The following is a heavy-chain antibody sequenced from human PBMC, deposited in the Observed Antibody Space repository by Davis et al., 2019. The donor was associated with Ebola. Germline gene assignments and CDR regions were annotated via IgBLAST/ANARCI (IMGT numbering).Heavy chain of an antibody. V-gene: IGHV3-33*08. CDR2: IWYDGSNK. CDR1: GFTFSSYW. D-gene: IGHD3-10*01. J-gene: IGHJ4*02. CDR3: ARDLTMVQGVIDY. Sequence: GESLKTSCAASGFTFSSYWMSWVRQAPGKGLEWVAVIWYDGSNKYYADSVKGRFTISRDNSKNTLYLQMNSLRAEDTAVYYCARDLTMVQGVIDYWGQGTLVTVSS.